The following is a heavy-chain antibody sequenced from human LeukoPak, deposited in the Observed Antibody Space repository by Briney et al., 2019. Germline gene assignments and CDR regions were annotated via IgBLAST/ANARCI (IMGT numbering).Heavy chain of an antibody. Sequence: PGGSLRLSCAASGLTFSNYAMSWVRQAPGKGLEWVATMTHDGSDKYYLDSVNGRFTISRDSAKNSIYLQMNSLRVEDTATYYCAKGDLEYWGLGTLVTVSS. J-gene: IGHJ4*02. CDR2: MTHDGSDK. CDR3: AKGDLEY. CDR1: GLTFSNYA. V-gene: IGHV3-7*01.